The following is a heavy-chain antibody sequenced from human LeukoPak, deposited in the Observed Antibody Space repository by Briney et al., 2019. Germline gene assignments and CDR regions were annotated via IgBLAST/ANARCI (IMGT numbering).Heavy chain of an antibody. D-gene: IGHD2-2*01. CDR3: ARQRQHQRTYYYGMDV. J-gene: IGHJ6*02. V-gene: IGHV5-51*01. CDR1: GSLFTNYW. Sequence: GASLQISCKASGSLFTNYWIGWVRPMPGKGLEWMGTIYPGDSDTRYSPSFEGQVTISADKSISTAYLQWSSLKASDTAMYYCARQRQHQRTYYYGMDVWGQGTTVTVSS. CDR2: IYPGDSDT.